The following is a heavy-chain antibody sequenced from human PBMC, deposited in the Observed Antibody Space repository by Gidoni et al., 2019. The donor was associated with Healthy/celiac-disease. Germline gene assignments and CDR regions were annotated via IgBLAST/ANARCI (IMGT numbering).Heavy chain of an antibody. CDR3: ARIGQRYSYGLNPGAFDI. Sequence: QVQLVQSGAEVKKPGSSVKVSCKASGGTFSSYAISWVRQAPGQGLEWMGGIIPIFGTANYAQKFQGRVTITADESTSTAYMELSSLRSEDTAVYYCARIGQRYSYGLNPGAFDIWGQGTMVTVSS. CDR1: GGTFSSYA. V-gene: IGHV1-69*01. CDR2: IIPIFGTA. J-gene: IGHJ3*02. D-gene: IGHD5-18*01.